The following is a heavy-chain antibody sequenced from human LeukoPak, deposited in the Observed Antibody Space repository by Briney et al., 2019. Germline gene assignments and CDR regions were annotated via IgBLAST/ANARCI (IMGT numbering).Heavy chain of an antibody. J-gene: IGHJ4*02. V-gene: IGHV3-30*03. CDR2: ISYDGSNK. Sequence: GRSLRLSCAASGFTFSSYGMHWVRQAPGKGLEWVAVISYDGSNKYYADSVKGRFTISRDNSKNTLYLQMNSLRAEDTAVYYCAIQRTEGGTYYWGQGTLVTVSS. D-gene: IGHD3-16*01. CDR3: AIQRTEGGTYY. CDR1: GFTFSSYG.